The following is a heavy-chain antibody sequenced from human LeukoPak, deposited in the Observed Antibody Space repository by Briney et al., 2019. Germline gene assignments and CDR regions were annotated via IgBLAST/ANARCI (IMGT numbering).Heavy chain of an antibody. D-gene: IGHD2-21*02. J-gene: IGHJ4*02. CDR1: GYSFTSYW. CDR2: IYPGDSDT. CDR3: ASWVVTTGHY. Sequence: GESLKISCKGSGYSFTSYWIGWVRQMPGKGLEWMGIIYPGDSDTRYSPSFQGQVTISADKSISTAYLQWNSLEASYTAMYYCASWVVTTGHYWGQGTLVTVSS. V-gene: IGHV5-51*01.